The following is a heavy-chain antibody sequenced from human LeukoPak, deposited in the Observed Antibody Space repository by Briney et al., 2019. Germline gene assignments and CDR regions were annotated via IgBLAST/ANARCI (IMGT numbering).Heavy chain of an antibody. D-gene: IGHD2-2*01. CDR1: GFTFSSYA. Sequence: GGSLRLSCAASGFTFSSYAMSWVRQAPGKGLEWVGRIKSKTDGGTTDYAAPVKGRFTISRDDSKNTRYLQMNSLKTEDTAVYYCTTNILGYCSSTSCYARYGMDVWGQGTTVTVSS. V-gene: IGHV3-15*01. CDR3: TTNILGYCSSTSCYARYGMDV. CDR2: IKSKTDGGTT. J-gene: IGHJ6*02.